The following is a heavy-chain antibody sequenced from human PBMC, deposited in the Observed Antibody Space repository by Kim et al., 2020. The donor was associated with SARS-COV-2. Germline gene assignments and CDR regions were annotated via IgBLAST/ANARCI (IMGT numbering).Heavy chain of an antibody. CDR1: GFTFSSYG. J-gene: IGHJ4*02. CDR3: ARDREPASYGYYFDY. V-gene: IGHV3-33*08. D-gene: IGHD5-18*01. CDR2: IWYDGSNK. Sequence: GGSLRLSCAASGFTFSSYGMHWVRQAPGKGLEWVAVIWYDGSNKYYADSVKGRFTISRDNSKNTLYLQMNSLRAEDTAVYYCARDREPASYGYYFDYWGQGTLVTVSS.